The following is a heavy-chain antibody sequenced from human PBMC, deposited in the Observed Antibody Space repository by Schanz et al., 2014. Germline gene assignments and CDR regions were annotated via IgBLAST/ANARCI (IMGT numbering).Heavy chain of an antibody. CDR3: ARGTMPGTFAI. D-gene: IGHD2-2*01. CDR1: GGTFSSYS. V-gene: IGHV1-69*02. Sequence: QVQLVQSGAEVKKPGSSVKVSCKASGGTFSSYSISWVRQAPGQGLEWMGRIIPILGIANYAQKFQGRVTNTADKSTSTAYMDLSSLRPEDTALYYCARGTMPGTFAIWGQGTMVTVSS. CDR2: IIPILGIA. J-gene: IGHJ3*02.